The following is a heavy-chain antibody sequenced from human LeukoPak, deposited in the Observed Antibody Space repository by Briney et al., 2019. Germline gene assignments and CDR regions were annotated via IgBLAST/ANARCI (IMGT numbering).Heavy chain of an antibody. Sequence: GGSLRLSCAASGFTFSSYSMNWVRQAPGKGLEWVSSISSSSSYIYYADSVKGRFTISRDNAKNSLYLQMNSPRAEDTAVYYCARDKGFSYYYYYGMDVWGQGTTVTVSS. V-gene: IGHV3-21*01. J-gene: IGHJ6*02. CDR1: GFTFSSYS. CDR2: ISSSSSYI. CDR3: ARDKGFSYYYYYGMDV.